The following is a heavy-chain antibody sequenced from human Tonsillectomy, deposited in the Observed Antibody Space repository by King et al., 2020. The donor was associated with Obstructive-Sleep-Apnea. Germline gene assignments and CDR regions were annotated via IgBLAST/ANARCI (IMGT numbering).Heavy chain of an antibody. CDR1: GDSISTRGYF. V-gene: IGHV4-39*07. CDR2: IYYRGTT. D-gene: IGHD3-22*01. J-gene: IGHJ3*02. CDR3: AREPNYFDNSEAFDI. Sequence: QLQESGPGLVKSSETLSLTCTVSGDSISTRGYFWGWIRQPPGKGLEWIATIYYRGTTYYNPSLRSRGHILLDTSKNQLSLKLTSVTAADTAVYYCAREPNYFDNSEAFDIWGQGTMVTVSS.